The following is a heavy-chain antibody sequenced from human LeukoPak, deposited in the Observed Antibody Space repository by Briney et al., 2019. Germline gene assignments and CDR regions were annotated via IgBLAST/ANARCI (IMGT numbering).Heavy chain of an antibody. CDR2: IQYDGSNK. Sequence: GGSLRLSCAASGFTFSSYGMHWVRQAPGKGLEWVAFIQYDGSNKYSADSVKGRLTISRDNSENTLYLQMNSLRAEDTAVYYCATYLGGVAYYFDYWGQGTLVTVSS. D-gene: IGHD2-8*02. J-gene: IGHJ4*02. CDR3: ATYLGGVAYYFDY. CDR1: GFTFSSYG. V-gene: IGHV3-30*02.